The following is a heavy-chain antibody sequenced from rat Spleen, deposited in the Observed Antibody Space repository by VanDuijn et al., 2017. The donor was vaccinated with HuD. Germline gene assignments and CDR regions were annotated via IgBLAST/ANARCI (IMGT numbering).Heavy chain of an antibody. J-gene: IGHJ2*01. D-gene: IGHD1-2*01. V-gene: IGHV5S13*01. Sequence: EVQLVESGGGLVQPGRSLKLSCAASGFTLSDYVMHWIRQAPTKGLEWVASISTGGGNTYYRDSVKGRFTLSRDNAKNTLYLQMDSLRSEDTATYYCARQKSSSYIAVFDYWGQGVMVTVSS. CDR1: GFTLSDYV. CDR2: ISTGGGNT. CDR3: ARQKSSSYIAVFDY.